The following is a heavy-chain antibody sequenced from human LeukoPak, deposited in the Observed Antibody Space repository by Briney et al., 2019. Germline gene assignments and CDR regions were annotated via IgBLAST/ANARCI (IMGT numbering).Heavy chain of an antibody. CDR1: GGSFSGYY. V-gene: IGHV4-34*01. CDR3: ARDYYDSSGYYSADAFDI. CDR2: INHSGST. J-gene: IGHJ3*02. D-gene: IGHD3-22*01. Sequence: SETLSLTCAVYGGSFSGYYWSWIRQPPGKGLEWIGEINHSGSTNYNPSLKSRVTISVDTSKNQFSLELSSVTAADTAVYYCARDYYDSSGYYSADAFDIWGQGTMVTVSS.